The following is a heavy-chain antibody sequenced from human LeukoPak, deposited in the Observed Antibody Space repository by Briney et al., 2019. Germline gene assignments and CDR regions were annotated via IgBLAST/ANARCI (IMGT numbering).Heavy chain of an antibody. Sequence: ASVKVSCKASGYTFTSYDINWVRQATGQGLEWMGWISAYNGNTNYAQKLQGRVTMTTDTSTSTAYMELRSLRSDDTAVYYCARDIWFGGKGFDYWGQGTLVTVSS. CDR2: ISAYNGNT. J-gene: IGHJ4*02. V-gene: IGHV1-18*01. CDR3: ARDIWFGGKGFDY. CDR1: GYTFTSYD. D-gene: IGHD3-10*01.